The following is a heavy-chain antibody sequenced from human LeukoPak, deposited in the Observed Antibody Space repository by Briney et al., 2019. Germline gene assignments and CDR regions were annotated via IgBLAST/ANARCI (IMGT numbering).Heavy chain of an antibody. CDR1: GYTFTSYG. CDR3: ARDRASSGYYLGKYFDY. J-gene: IGHJ4*02. Sequence: ASVKVSCKASGYTFTSYGISWVRQAPGQGLEWMGCISAYNGNTNYAQKLQGRVTMTTDTSTSTAYMELRSLRSDDTAVYYCARDRASSGYYLGKYFDYWGQGTLVTVSS. D-gene: IGHD3-22*01. V-gene: IGHV1-18*01. CDR2: ISAYNGNT.